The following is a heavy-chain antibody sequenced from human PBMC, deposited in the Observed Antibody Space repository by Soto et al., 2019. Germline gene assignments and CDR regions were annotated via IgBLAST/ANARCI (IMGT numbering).Heavy chain of an antibody. CDR1: GFTFSGYG. Sequence: QVQLVESGGGVVHPGRSLRLSCAASGFTFSGYGMHWVRQAPGKGLEWVEITRHDGSNTYYADSERGRFTISRDNSTKSLYLQIDSLSAEYTAVYYCASDGVGSTSFFGYFDYLGQGPLVTVSS. CDR2: TRHDGSNT. CDR3: ASDGVGSTSFFGYFDY. J-gene: IGHJ4*02. V-gene: IGHV3-33*01. D-gene: IGHD1-26*01.